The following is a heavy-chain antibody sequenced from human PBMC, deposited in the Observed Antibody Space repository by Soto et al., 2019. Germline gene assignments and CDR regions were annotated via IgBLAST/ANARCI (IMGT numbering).Heavy chain of an antibody. CDR2: ISGSGGST. V-gene: IGHV3-23*01. CDR1: GFTFSSYA. D-gene: IGHD4-17*01. J-gene: IGHJ4*02. CDR3: AKSQNDYGDYGRFDY. Sequence: PGGSLRLSCAASGFTFSSYAMSWVRQAPGKGLEWVSAISGSGGSTYYADSVKGRFTISRDNSKNTLYLQMNSLRAEDTAVYYCAKSQNDYGDYGRFDYWGQGTRVTAPQ.